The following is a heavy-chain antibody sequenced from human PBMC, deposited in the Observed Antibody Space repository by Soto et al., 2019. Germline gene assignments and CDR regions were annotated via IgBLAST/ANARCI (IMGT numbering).Heavy chain of an antibody. CDR1: GGTFNRFA. V-gene: IGHV1-69*01. CDR2: IIPMFRSA. J-gene: IGHJ5*02. Sequence: QVQLVQSGAEVKKSGSSVKVSCKASGGTFNRFAISWVRQAPGQGLQWMGGIIPMFRSANYAQKFKGRVTITADESTNTAYMEMTRLRSDDTAVYYGAREGGHNYGLGRGHPFDHWGQGTLVTVSS. CDR3: AREGGHNYGLGRGHPFDH. D-gene: IGHD3-16*01.